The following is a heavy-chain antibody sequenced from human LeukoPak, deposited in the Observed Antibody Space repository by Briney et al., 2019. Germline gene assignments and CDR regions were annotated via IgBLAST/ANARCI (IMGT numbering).Heavy chain of an antibody. D-gene: IGHD5-18*01. CDR2: IKQDGSEK. CDR3: ASGGYSFGY. J-gene: IGHJ4*02. CDR1: GFSFSNYW. Sequence: PGGSLRLSCAASGFSFSNYWMNWVPQAPGKGLEWVANIKQDGSEKYYVDSVKGRFTISRDNAKNSLYLQMNSLRAEDTAVYYCASGGYSFGYWGQGTLVTVSS. V-gene: IGHV3-7*03.